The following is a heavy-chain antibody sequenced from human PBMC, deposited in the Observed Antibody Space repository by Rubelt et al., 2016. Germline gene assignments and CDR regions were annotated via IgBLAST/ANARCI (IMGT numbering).Heavy chain of an antibody. CDR3: AREYYDILTGAKGLDY. J-gene: IGHJ4*02. Sequence: SGFTFSSYAMHWVRQAPGKGLEWVAVISYDGSNKYYADSVKGRFTISRDNSKNTLYLQMNSLRAEDTAVYYCAREYYDILTGAKGLDYWGQGTLVTVSS. V-gene: IGHV3-30*14. CDR2: ISYDGSNK. CDR1: GFTFSSYA. D-gene: IGHD3-9*01.